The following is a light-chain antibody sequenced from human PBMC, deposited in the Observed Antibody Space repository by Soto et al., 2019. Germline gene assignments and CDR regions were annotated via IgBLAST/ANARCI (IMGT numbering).Light chain of an antibody. CDR1: QGISSY. Sequence: IQLTQSPSSLSASIGDGVTITFRASQGISSYLAWYQQKPGKAPKLLIYAASTLQSGVPSRFSGSGFGTDFTLTISSLQPEDFATYYCQQSYTTPRTFGQGTKVDI. V-gene: IGKV1-39*01. CDR2: AAS. J-gene: IGKJ1*01. CDR3: QQSYTTPRT.